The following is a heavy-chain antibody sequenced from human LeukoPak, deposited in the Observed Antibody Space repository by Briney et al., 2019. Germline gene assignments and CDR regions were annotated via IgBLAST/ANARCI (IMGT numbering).Heavy chain of an antibody. CDR3: ARAHYGSGSYNWFDP. J-gene: IGHJ5*02. Sequence: KPSETLSLTCTVSGGSISSYYWSWIRQPPGKGLEWIGYIYYSGSTNYNPSLKSRVTISVDTSKNQFSLKLSSVTAADTAAYYCARAHYGSGSYNWFDPWGQGTLVTVSS. D-gene: IGHD3-10*01. CDR2: IYYSGST. CDR1: GGSISSYY. V-gene: IGHV4-59*01.